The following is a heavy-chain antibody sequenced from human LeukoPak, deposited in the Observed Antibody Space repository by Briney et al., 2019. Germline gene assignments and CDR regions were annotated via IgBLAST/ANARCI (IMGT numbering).Heavy chain of an antibody. J-gene: IGHJ4*02. CDR1: GFTFSSYS. Sequence: GGSLRLSCAASGFTFSSYSMNWVRQAPGKGLEWVSSISSSSSYIYYADSVKGRFTISRDNAKNSLYLQMNSLRAKDTAVYYCARDRIVVVTATNFDYWGQGTLVTVSS. D-gene: IGHD2-21*02. CDR3: ARDRIVVVTATNFDY. CDR2: ISSSSSYI. V-gene: IGHV3-21*01.